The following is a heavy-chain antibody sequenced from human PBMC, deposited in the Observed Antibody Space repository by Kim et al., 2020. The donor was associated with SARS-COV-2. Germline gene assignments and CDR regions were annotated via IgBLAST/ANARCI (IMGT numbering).Heavy chain of an antibody. V-gene: IGHV3-23*01. D-gene: IGHD6-19*01. J-gene: IGHJ4*02. CDR2: ISGSGGSK. CDR3: AKDRGSGWYYFDY. CDR1: GFTFSSYA. Sequence: GGSLRLSCAASGFTFSSYALSWVRQAPGKGLEWVSAISGSGGSKYYADPVKGRFTTLRDKSKNTLYLQMNRRRAEATAVYYCAKDRGSGWYYFDYWGQGTLVTVSS.